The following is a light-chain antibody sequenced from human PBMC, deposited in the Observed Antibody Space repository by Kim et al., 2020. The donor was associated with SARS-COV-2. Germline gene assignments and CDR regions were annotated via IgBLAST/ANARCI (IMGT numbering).Light chain of an antibody. Sequence: QSALTQPRSVSGFPGQSVTISCTGTSTDVGGYNYVSWYQQHPGKAPKLMIYDVYNRPSGVPDRFSASKSGNTASLTISGLQDEDEADYYCCSYAGSSTRYVFGSGTKVTVL. CDR3: CSYAGSSTRYV. CDR1: STDVGGYNY. J-gene: IGLJ1*01. CDR2: DVY. V-gene: IGLV2-11*01.